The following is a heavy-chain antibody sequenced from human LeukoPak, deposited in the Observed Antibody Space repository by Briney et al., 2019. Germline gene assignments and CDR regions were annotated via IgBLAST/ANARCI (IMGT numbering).Heavy chain of an antibody. CDR3: AKARGFCSGGSCYNPFDP. Sequence: GGPLRLSWAAAGFTFSSYAMSWVRQAPGKGLEWVSGISGSDGSTYYADSVKGRFIISRDNSKNTLYVQMNSLRAEDTAVYYCAKARGFCSGGSCYNPFDPWGQGTLVTVSS. D-gene: IGHD2-15*01. J-gene: IGHJ5*02. CDR2: ISGSDGST. V-gene: IGHV3-23*01. CDR1: GFTFSSYA.